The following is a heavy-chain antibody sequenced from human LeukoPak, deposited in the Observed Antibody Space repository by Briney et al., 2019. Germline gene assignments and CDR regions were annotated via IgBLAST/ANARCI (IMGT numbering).Heavy chain of an antibody. CDR3: MREERGLAIDY. V-gene: IGHV3-64*02. CDR1: GFIFRNYA. J-gene: IGHJ4*02. Sequence: GGSLRLSCAASGFIFRNYAMHWVRQAPGKGLEYVSAISSSGDNTYYGDSVKGRFIISRDNSKNTLSLQMSSLRVEDTAVYYCMREERGLAIDYWGQGTLVTVSS. D-gene: IGHD5-12*01. CDR2: ISSSGDNT.